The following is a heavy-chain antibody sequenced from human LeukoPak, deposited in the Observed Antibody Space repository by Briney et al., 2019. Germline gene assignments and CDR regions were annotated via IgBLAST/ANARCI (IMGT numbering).Heavy chain of an antibody. Sequence: SETLSLXCTVSGGSISSSSYYWGWIRQPPGKGLEWIGSIYYSGRTYYSPSLKSRVTMSVDPSNNQFSLNLRSVTAADTAVYYCARRRYYDGSGYLEWGQGTLLSVSS. D-gene: IGHD3-22*01. V-gene: IGHV4-39*01. J-gene: IGHJ1*01. CDR2: IYYSGRT. CDR3: ARRRYYDGSGYLE. CDR1: GGSISSSSYY.